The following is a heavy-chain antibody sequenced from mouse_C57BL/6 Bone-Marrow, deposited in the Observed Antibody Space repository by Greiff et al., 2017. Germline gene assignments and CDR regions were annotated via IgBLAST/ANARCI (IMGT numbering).Heavy chain of an antibody. V-gene: IGHV14-2*01. Sequence: EVKLQESGAELVKPGASVKISCKASGYAFSSYWMDWVKQRTEQGLEWIGRIDPEDGETKYAPKFQDKATITADTSSNTAYLQLSSLTSEDTAVYYCTRSLIYYGTNYWGQGTTLTVSS. CDR3: TRSLIYYGTNY. J-gene: IGHJ2*01. D-gene: IGHD1-1*01. CDR1: GYAFSSYW. CDR2: IDPEDGET.